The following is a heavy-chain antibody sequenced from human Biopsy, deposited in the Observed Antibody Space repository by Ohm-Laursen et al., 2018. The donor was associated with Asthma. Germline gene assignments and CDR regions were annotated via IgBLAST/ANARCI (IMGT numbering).Heavy chain of an antibody. CDR3: ARQKLAAAEGPFDL. D-gene: IGHD6-13*01. Sequence: GTLSLTCIVSNGSISSNFYYWGWIRQPPGKGLEWVGSIHKNGIGYYKSSLKSRLTISVDTSKNQFSLKVTSVTAADTAVYYCARQKLAAAEGPFDLWGQGTMVTVSS. CDR2: IHKNGIG. CDR1: NGSISSNFYY. V-gene: IGHV4-39*01. J-gene: IGHJ3*01.